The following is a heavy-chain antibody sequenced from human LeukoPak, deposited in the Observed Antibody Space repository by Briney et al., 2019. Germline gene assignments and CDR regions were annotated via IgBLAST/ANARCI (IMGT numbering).Heavy chain of an antibody. V-gene: IGHV4-61*02. CDR2: IYTSGST. CDR1: GGSISSSSYY. Sequence: PSETLSLTCTVSGGSISSSSYYWGWIRPPAGKGLEWIGRIYTSGSTNYNPSLQSRVNMSVDTSKNQFSLTLSSVTAADTAVYYCARGSNYDILTGYYTSEAFDIWGQGTMVTVSS. D-gene: IGHD3-9*01. CDR3: ARGSNYDILTGYYTSEAFDI. J-gene: IGHJ3*02.